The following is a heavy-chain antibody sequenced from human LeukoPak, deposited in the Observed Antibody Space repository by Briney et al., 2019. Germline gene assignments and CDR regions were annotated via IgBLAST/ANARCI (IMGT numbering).Heavy chain of an antibody. Sequence: PGGSLRLSCAASGFTVSSNYMSWVRQAPGKGLEWVSVIYSGGSTYYADSVKGRFTISRDNSKNTLYLQMNSPRAEDTAVYYCARDRGSYGSNYYYYMDVWGKGTTVTVSS. CDR2: IYSGGST. D-gene: IGHD5-18*01. CDR1: GFTVSSNY. CDR3: ARDRGSYGSNYYYYMDV. V-gene: IGHV3-53*01. J-gene: IGHJ6*03.